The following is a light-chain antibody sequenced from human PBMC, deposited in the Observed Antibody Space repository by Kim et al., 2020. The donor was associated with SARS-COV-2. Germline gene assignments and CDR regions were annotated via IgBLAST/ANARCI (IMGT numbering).Light chain of an antibody. CDR3: QSYDISLSVWV. J-gene: IGLJ3*02. CDR1: SSNIGTDYD. CDR2: GIN. Sequence: QSVLTQPPSVSGAPGQRINISCTGSSSNIGTDYDVHWYQQLPGTAPKLLIFGINNRPSGVPDRFSGSRSGTSAFLAITGLQAEDEADYHCQSYDISLSVWVFGGGTQLTVL. V-gene: IGLV1-40*01.